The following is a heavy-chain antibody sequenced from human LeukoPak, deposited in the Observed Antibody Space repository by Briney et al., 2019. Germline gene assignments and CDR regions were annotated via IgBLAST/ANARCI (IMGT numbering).Heavy chain of an antibody. Sequence: SETLSLTCTVSGGSISSGSYYWSWIRQPAGKGLEWIGRIYTSGSTNYNPSLKSRATISVDTSKNQFSLKLSSVTAADTAVYYCAIDYYDSSGHGDYWGQGTLVTVSS. D-gene: IGHD3-22*01. CDR3: AIDYYDSSGHGDY. V-gene: IGHV4-61*02. CDR1: GGSISSGSYY. J-gene: IGHJ4*02. CDR2: IYTSGST.